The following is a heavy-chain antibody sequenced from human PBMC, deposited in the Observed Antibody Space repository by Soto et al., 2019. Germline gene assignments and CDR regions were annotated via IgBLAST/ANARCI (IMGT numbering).Heavy chain of an antibody. Sequence: EAQLLESGGGLVQPGGSLRLSCAASGFSFRSHGMVWVRQAPGRGPEWLAIISDIGASTYYAVSVKGRVTISRDNSKNTLFLQMNNMRPEDTAVYYCARAGERYYFDYWGQGTLVTVSA. V-gene: IGHV3-23*01. CDR1: GFSFRSHG. CDR3: ARAGERYYFDY. D-gene: IGHD3-10*01. CDR2: ISDIGAST. J-gene: IGHJ4*02.